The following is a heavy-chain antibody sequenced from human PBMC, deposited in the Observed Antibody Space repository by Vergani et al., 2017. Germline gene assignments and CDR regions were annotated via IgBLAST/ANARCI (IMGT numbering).Heavy chain of an antibody. D-gene: IGHD3-9*01. V-gene: IGHV4-38-2*01. CDR1: GFSIDNGYY. CDR2: IYRTGRT. Sequence: QVQLHESCPGLVKPSETLSLTCAVSGFSIDNGYYWDWIRQPPGKGLEWIGSIYRTGRTHFNPSLKSRVTISVDTSNNHFSLRLNSLTAADTAVYYCARRSGIVYDIFSGTQYFFDFWGQGTLVPVAS. CDR3: ARRSGIVYDIFSGTQYFFDF. J-gene: IGHJ4*02.